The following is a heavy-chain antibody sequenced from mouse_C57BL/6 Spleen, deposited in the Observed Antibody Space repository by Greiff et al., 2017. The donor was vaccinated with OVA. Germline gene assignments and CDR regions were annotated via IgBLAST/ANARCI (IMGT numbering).Heavy chain of an antibody. V-gene: IGHV1-53*01. CDR1: GYTFTSYW. J-gene: IGHJ2*01. Sequence: QVQLQQSGTELVKPGASVKLSCKASGYTFTSYWMHWVKQRPGQGLEWIGNINPSNGGTNYNEKFKSKATLTVDKSSSTAYMQLSSLTSEDSAVYYCARSSIYDGYVDYWGQGTTLTVSS. CDR3: ARSSIYDGYVDY. CDR2: INPSNGGT. D-gene: IGHD2-3*01.